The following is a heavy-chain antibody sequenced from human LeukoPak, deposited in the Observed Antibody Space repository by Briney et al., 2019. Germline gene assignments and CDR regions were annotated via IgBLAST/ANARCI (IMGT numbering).Heavy chain of an antibody. CDR2: IIPILGIA. Sequence: GSSVKVSCKASGGTFSSYAISWVRQAPGQGLEWMGRIIPILGIANYAQKFQGRVAITADKSTSTAYMELSSLRSEDTAVYYCARDHQVVAATHSDYWGQGTLVTVSS. V-gene: IGHV1-69*04. CDR1: GGTFSSYA. CDR3: ARDHQVVAATHSDY. J-gene: IGHJ4*02. D-gene: IGHD2-15*01.